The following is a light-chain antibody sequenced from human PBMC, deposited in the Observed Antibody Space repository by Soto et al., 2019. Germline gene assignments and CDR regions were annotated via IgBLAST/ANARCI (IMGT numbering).Light chain of an antibody. CDR1: QSVTNSY. V-gene: IGKV3-20*01. CDR3: PRYGGSWM. CDR2: GIS. J-gene: IGKJ1*01. Sequence: EVVLTQSPGTRSLLRVEVATRGCMASQSVTNSYLAWFQQKPGQAPRPLIYGISNRASGIPDRFSGSGSGTGRALSIRRLETEDLAVYDAPRYGGSWMIGQGTKVDIK.